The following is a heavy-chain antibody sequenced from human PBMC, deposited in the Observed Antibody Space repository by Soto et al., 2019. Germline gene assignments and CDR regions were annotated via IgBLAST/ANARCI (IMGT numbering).Heavy chain of an antibody. CDR1: GFTVSSKY. D-gene: IGHD5-12*01. V-gene: IGHV3-66*01. J-gene: IGHJ6*04. CDR2: IQSGGTT. CDR3: GCVDGLCDGCRCYEIRFDV. Sequence: EVQLVESGGGLVQPGGSLRLSCAASGFTVSSKYMTWVRQAPGKGLEWVSLIQSGGTTYYAHSVKGRCTISRDTSENTLHLQMDGLEIEDTAVYYCGCVDGLCDGCRCYEIRFDVYGKGTTVTVSS.